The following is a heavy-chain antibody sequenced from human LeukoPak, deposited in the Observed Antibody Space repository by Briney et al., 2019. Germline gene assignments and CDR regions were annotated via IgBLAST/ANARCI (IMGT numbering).Heavy chain of an antibody. Sequence: GGSLRLSCAASGFTFSNYWMSWVRQAPGKGLEWLANINQDGSEIYYVDSVKGRFTISRDNSKNTLFLQLNSLRVEDTAVYYCAKRADYYDSSRALYDAFDLWGQGTMVTVSS. CDR1: GFTFSNYW. D-gene: IGHD3-16*01. V-gene: IGHV3-7*01. CDR3: AKRADYYDSSRALYDAFDL. J-gene: IGHJ3*01. CDR2: INQDGSEI.